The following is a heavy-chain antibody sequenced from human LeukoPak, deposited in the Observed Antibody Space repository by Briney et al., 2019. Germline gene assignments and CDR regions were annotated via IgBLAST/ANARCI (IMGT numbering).Heavy chain of an antibody. V-gene: IGHV4-59*12. CDR3: ARDVIGVTATFDY. Sequence: SETLSLTCTVSGGSISSYYWSWIRQPPGKGLEWIGYIYYSGSTNYNPSLKSRVTISVDTSKNQFSLKLSSVTAADTAVYYCARDVIGVTATFDYWGQGTLVTVSS. J-gene: IGHJ4*02. CDR1: GGSISSYY. CDR2: IYYSGST. D-gene: IGHD2-21*02.